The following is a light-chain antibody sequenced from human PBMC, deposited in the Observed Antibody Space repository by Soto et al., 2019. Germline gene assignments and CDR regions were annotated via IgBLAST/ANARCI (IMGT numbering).Light chain of an antibody. CDR2: GAS. V-gene: IGKV1-39*01. CDR1: QSVTTY. J-gene: IGKJ5*01. CDR3: HQSYSNPPT. Sequence: DIQMTQSPSSLSASVGDRVTITCRASQSVTTYLNWYQHKPGKAPQLLIYGASRLQSGVPSRFSASGSATDFALTITSLQPEDFATYYCHQSYSNPPTFSQGTRLEIK.